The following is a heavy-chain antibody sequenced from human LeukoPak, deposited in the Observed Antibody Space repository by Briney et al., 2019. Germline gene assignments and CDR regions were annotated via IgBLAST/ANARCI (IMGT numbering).Heavy chain of an antibody. Sequence: SETLSLTCTVSGGSINSYYWYWIRQPPGKGLEWIGHIYYSGSANYNPSLKSRVTISVDTSKTFSLKLSSLTAADSAVYYCARGRSGSYYRSAFDIWGQGTMVAVSS. CDR2: IYYSGSA. CDR3: ARGRSGSYYRSAFDI. V-gene: IGHV4-59*01. D-gene: IGHD1-26*01. CDR1: GGSINSYY. J-gene: IGHJ3*02.